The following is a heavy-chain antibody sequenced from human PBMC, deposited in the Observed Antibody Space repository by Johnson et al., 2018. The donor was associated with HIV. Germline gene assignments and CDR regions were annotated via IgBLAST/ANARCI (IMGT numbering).Heavy chain of an antibody. J-gene: IGHJ3*02. Sequence: QVQLVESGGGVVKPGRSLRLSCAASGFTFSSYAMHWVRPAPGKGLEWVAVISYDGSNKYYAESVKGRFTTSRDNSKNTLYLQMNILRSEDTAVYYCAKDRYIKGASTGFDIWGQGTMVTVSS. CDR3: AKDRYIKGASTGFDI. D-gene: IGHD1-26*01. V-gene: IGHV3-30*04. CDR2: ISYDGSNK. CDR1: GFTFSSYA.